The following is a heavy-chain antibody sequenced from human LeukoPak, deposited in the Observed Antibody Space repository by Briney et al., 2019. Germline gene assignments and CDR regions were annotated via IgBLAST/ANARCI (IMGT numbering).Heavy chain of an antibody. D-gene: IGHD5-18*01. CDR1: GGSISSGGYY. V-gene: IGHV4-31*11. CDR3: ASTASRDAGDN. J-gene: IGHJ4*02. CDR2: IYYSGST. Sequence: SETLSLTCAVYGGSISSGGYYWSWIRQHPGKGLEWIGYIYYSGSTYYNPSLKSRVTISVDTSKNQFSLKLSSVTAADTAVYYCASTASRDAGDNWGQGTLVTVSS.